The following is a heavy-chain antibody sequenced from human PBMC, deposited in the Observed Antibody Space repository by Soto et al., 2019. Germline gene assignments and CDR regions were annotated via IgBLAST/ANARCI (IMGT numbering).Heavy chain of an antibody. Sequence: QVQLVQSGAEVKTPGASVKVSCKASGYTFTKYDMHWVRQAPGQGLEWMGWMNPTSGNTGYAQKFQGRLTMTWDTAIGIAHMELSSLRNEDTAVYYCARSDGHTFNWLDSWGQGTLVTVSA. CDR2: MNPTSGNT. CDR1: GYTFTKYD. J-gene: IGHJ5*01. CDR3: ARSDGHTFNWLDS. D-gene: IGHD2-2*02. V-gene: IGHV1-8*01.